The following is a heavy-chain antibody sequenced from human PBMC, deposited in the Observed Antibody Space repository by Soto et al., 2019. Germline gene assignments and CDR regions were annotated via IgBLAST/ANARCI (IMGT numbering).Heavy chain of an antibody. D-gene: IGHD5-12*01. CDR1: GDTFNDYY. CDR3: ARESGGATATLDYYYFYMDV. V-gene: IGHV1-2*04. J-gene: IGHJ6*03. CDR2: SNPNGGVT. Sequence: QVQLVQSGAEVKKPGASVTVSCRSSGDTFNDYYIHWVRQAPGQGLGWMGWSNPNGGVTKYAQKCEGWVSMTRETSIRTGYMQLRRLRSDDTAVYYCARESGGATATLDYYYFYMDVWGTGTTVTVSS.